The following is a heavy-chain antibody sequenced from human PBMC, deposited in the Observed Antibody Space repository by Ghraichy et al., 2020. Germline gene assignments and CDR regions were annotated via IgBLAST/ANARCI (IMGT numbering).Heavy chain of an antibody. CDR3: ARDVLWFGELLQHYYYYYGMDV. V-gene: IGHV1-18*04. CDR2: ISAYNGNT. J-gene: IGHJ6*02. D-gene: IGHD3-10*01. CDR1: GYTFTSYG. Sequence: ASVKVSCKASGYTFTSYGISWVRQAPGQGLEWMGWISAYNGNTNYAQKLQGRVTMTTDTSTSTAYMELRSLRSDDTAVYYCARDVLWFGELLQHYYYYYGMDVWGQGTTVTVSS.